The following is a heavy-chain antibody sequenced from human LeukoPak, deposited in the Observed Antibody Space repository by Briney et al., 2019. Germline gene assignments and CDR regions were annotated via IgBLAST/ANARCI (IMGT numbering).Heavy chain of an antibody. CDR2: IRSKANSYAT. CDR1: GFTFSGSA. Sequence: RGSLRLSCAASGFTFSGSAMHWVRQASGKGLEWVGRIRSKANSYATAYAASVKGRFTISRDDSKNTAYLQMNSLKTEDTAVYYCTRLFTRGYDILTGYYSGDYWGQGTLVTVSS. V-gene: IGHV3-73*01. CDR3: TRLFTRGYDILTGYYSGDY. D-gene: IGHD3-9*01. J-gene: IGHJ4*02.